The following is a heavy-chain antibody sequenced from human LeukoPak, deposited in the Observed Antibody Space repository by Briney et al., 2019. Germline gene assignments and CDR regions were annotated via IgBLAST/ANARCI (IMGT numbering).Heavy chain of an antibody. Sequence: AGGSLRLSCAASGFTFSSYAMHWVRQAPGKGLEWVAVISYDGSNKYYADSVKGRFTISRDSSKNTLYLQMNSLRAEDTAVYYCASLNGNLFDYWGQGTLVTVSS. V-gene: IGHV3-30-3*01. CDR1: GFTFSSYA. J-gene: IGHJ4*02. D-gene: IGHD4-23*01. CDR2: ISYDGSNK. CDR3: ASLNGNLFDY.